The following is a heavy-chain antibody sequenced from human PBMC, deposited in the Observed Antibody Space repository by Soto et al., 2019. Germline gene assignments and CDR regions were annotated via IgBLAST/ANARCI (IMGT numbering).Heavy chain of an antibody. J-gene: IGHJ4*02. Sequence: SETLSLTCTVSGGSISSSSYYWGWIRQPPGKGLEWIGSIFYSGSTYYNPSLKSRVTISVDTSKNQFSLKLSSVTAADTAMYYCARDKITGLFDYWGQGTLVTVSS. V-gene: IGHV4-39*02. D-gene: IGHD2-8*02. CDR1: GGSISSSSYY. CDR3: ARDKITGLFDY. CDR2: IFYSGST.